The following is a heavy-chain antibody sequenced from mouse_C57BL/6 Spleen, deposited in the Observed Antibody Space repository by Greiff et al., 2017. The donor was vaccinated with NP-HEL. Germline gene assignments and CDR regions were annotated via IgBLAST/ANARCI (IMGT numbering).Heavy chain of an antibody. V-gene: IGHV5-16*01. Sequence: EVQVVESEGGLVQPGSSMKLSCTASGFTFSDYYMAWVRQVPEKGLEWVANINYDGSSTYYLDSLKSRFIISRDNAKNILYLQMSSLKSEDTATYYCARAITTVVGTGYFDVWGTGTTVTVSS. CDR3: ARAITTVVGTGYFDV. J-gene: IGHJ1*03. D-gene: IGHD1-1*01. CDR2: INYDGSST. CDR1: GFTFSDYY.